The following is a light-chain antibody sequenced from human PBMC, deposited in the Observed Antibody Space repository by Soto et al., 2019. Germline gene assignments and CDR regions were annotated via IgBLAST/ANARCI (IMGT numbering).Light chain of an antibody. V-gene: IGKV3-11*01. J-gene: IGKJ1*01. CDR1: QSVGTF. CDR2: DAS. CDR3: QQCNNWPQWT. Sequence: EIVLTQSPATLSLSPGERATLSCRASQSVGTFFAWYQQKPGQAPRLLIYDASNRATGIPPRFSGSGSGTDFTLTISGLEPEDFAVYYCQQCNNWPQWTFGQGTKVDIK.